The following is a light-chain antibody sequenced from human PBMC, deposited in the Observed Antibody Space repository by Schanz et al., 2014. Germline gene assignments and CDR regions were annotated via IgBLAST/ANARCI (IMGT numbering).Light chain of an antibody. V-gene: IGKV3-15*01. J-gene: IGKJ2*01. Sequence: EIVMTQSPATLSVSPGERGTLSCRASQSVNSNLAWYQQKPGQAPRLLISGASTRATGIPARFSGSGSGTEFTLTISSLQSEDLAVYYCQQYNNWPETFGQGTKLEIK. CDR1: QSVNSN. CDR2: GAS. CDR3: QQYNNWPET.